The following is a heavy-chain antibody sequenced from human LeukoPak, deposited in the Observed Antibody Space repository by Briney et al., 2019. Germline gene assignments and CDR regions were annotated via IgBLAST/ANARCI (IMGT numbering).Heavy chain of an antibody. CDR2: INPGGSHI. Sequence: GESLKISCKGSGYSFTNYWIAWVRQMPGKGLEWMGAINPGGSHIRYSPSFQGQVTILTDKSISTAYLQWSSLKASDTAIYYCARKNPTALRNNWFDPWGQGTLVTVSS. CDR1: GYSFTNYW. D-gene: IGHD5-18*01. V-gene: IGHV5-51*01. CDR3: ARKNPTALRNNWFDP. J-gene: IGHJ5*02.